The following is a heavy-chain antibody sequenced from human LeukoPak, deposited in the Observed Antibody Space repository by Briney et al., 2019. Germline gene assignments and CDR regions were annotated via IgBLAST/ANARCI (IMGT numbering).Heavy chain of an antibody. J-gene: IGHJ4*02. CDR2: IYHSGST. CDR1: GGSISSSNW. Sequence: SGTLSLTCAVSGGSISSSNWWSWVRQPPGKGLEWIGEIYHSGSTNYNPSLKSRVTISVDKSKNQFSLKLSSVTAADTAVYYCARVCRAAAGTWCYFDYWGQGTLVTVSS. CDR3: ARVCRAAAGTWCYFDY. V-gene: IGHV4-4*02. D-gene: IGHD6-13*01.